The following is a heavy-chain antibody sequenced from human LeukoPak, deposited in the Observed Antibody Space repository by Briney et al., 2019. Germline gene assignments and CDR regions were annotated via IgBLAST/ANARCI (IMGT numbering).Heavy chain of an antibody. CDR2: MNHSGSA. D-gene: IGHD3-10*01. CDR3: ARRVLRSVPFDP. V-gene: IGHV4-34*01. CDR1: GGSFSGYY. J-gene: IGHJ5*02. Sequence: SETLSLTCAVYGGSFSGYYWTWIRQPPGKGLEWIGEMNHSGSANYNPSLKSRVTISVDTSKNQFSLKLSSVTAADTAVYYCARRVLRSVPFDPWGQGTLVTVSS.